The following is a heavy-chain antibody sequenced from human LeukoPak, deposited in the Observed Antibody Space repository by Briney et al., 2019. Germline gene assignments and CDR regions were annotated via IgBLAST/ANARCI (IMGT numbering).Heavy chain of an antibody. J-gene: IGHJ4*02. D-gene: IGHD3-22*01. CDR2: IIPVFGTA. Sequence: SVKVSCKTSGFIFTTYAVSWVRQAPGHGLEWMGGIIPVFGTAKYAQKFQGRVTITADRSTNTAYMELSSLRFEDSAVYFCARHSSRGHYYDFDFWGQGSLVTVSS. CDR3: ARHSSRGHYYDFDF. CDR1: GFIFTTYA. V-gene: IGHV1-69*06.